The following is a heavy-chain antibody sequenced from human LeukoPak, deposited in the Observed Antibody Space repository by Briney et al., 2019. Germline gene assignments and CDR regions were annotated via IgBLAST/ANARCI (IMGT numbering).Heavy chain of an antibody. Sequence: SETLSLTCTVSGGSISSSSYYWGWIRQPPGKGLEWIGSIYYSGSTYYNPSLKSRVTISVDTSKNQFSLKLSSVTAADPAVYYCVRGRGRYSSSWYAWYFDLWGRGTLVTVSS. CDR1: GGSISSSSYY. J-gene: IGHJ2*01. CDR3: VRGRGRYSSSWYAWYFDL. V-gene: IGHV4-39*07. D-gene: IGHD6-13*01. CDR2: IYYSGST.